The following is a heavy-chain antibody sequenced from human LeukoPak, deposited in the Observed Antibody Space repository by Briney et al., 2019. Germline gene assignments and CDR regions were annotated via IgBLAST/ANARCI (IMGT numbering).Heavy chain of an antibody. V-gene: IGHV3-21*01. D-gene: IGHD5-18*01. Sequence: GGSLRLSCAASGFTFSSYSMSWVRQAPGKGREWVSSISSSSYIYYGDSVKGRFTISRDNAKNTLYLQMNSLRADDTAVYYCARLRWSGYSYGSDYWGQGTRVTVSS. CDR1: GFTFSSYS. CDR3: ARLRWSGYSYGSDY. J-gene: IGHJ4*02. CDR2: ISSSSYI.